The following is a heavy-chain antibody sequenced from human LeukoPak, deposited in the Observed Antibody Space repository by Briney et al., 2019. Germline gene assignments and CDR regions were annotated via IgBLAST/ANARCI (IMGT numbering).Heavy chain of an antibody. J-gene: IGHJ4*02. CDR2: IYYSGST. CDR1: GGSISSYY. Sequence: SETLSLTCTVSGGSISSYYWSWIRQPPGKGLEWIGYIYYSGSTNYNPSLKSRVTISVDTSKNQFSLQLNSVTPEDTAVYYCASEIVRGSVNYDFWGQGTLVTVSS. V-gene: IGHV4-59*12. CDR3: ASEIVRGSVNYDF. D-gene: IGHD3-16*01.